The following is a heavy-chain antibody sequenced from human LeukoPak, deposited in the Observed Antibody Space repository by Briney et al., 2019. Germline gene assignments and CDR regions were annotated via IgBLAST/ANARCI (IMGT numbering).Heavy chain of an antibody. V-gene: IGHV3-11*05. CDR2: ISSSSSYT. J-gene: IGHJ4*02. D-gene: IGHD3-22*01. Sequence: NSGGSLRLSCAASGFTFSDYYMSWIRQAPGKGLEWVSYISSSSSYTNYADSVKGRFTISRDNAKNSLYLQMNNLRAEDPSVYYCAAESIYYDSSGYYSRWGQGTLVTVSS. CDR3: AAESIYYDSSGYYSR. CDR1: GFTFSDYY.